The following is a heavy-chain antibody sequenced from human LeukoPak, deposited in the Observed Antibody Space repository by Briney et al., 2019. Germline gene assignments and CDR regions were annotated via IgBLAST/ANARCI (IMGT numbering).Heavy chain of an antibody. V-gene: IGHV4-38-2*02. CDR2: IYHSGST. CDR3: ARDHGSSLGSWFDP. CDR1: GYSISSGYY. J-gene: IGHJ5*02. Sequence: PSETLSLTCTVSGYSISSGYYWGWIRQPPGKGLEWIGSIYHSGSTNYNPSLKSRVTISVDTSKNQFSLKLSSVTAADTAVYYCARDHGSSLGSWFDPWGQGTLVTVSS. D-gene: IGHD6-13*01.